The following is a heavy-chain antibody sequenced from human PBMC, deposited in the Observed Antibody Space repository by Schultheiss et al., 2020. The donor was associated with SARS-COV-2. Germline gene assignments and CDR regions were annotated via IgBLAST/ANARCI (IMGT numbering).Heavy chain of an antibody. D-gene: IGHD6-19*01. J-gene: IGHJ4*02. CDR2: IKQDGSEK. CDR3: ARRTYSSGWSDY. V-gene: IGHV3-7*03. Sequence: GGSLRLSCAASGFTVSSNYMSWVRQAPGKGLEWVANIKQDGSEKYYVDSVKGRFTISRDNAKNSLYLQMNSLRAEDTAVYYCARRTYSSGWSDYWGQGTLVTVSS. CDR1: GFTVSSNY.